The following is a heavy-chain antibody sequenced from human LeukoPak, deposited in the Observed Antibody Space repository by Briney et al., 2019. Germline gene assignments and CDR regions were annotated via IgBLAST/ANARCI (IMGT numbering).Heavy chain of an antibody. CDR3: ARGYYYDSSGYSSFDY. D-gene: IGHD3-22*01. CDR2: IYPGDSDT. V-gene: IGHV5-51*01. Sequence: GESLKISCKGSGYTFTKSWIGWVRQMPGKGLEWMGIIYPGDSDTRYSPSFQGQVTISVDKSISTAYLQWSSLKASDTAMYYCARGYYYDSSGYSSFDYWGQGTLVTVSS. CDR1: GYTFTKSW. J-gene: IGHJ4*02.